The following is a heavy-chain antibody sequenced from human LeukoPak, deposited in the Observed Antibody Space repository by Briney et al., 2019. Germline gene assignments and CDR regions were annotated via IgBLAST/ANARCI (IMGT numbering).Heavy chain of an antibody. CDR1: GGTFSSYA. CDR2: IIPIFGTA. J-gene: IGHJ4*02. Sequence: SVKVSCKASGGTFSSYAISWVRQAPGQGLEWMGGIIPIFGTANYAQKFHGRVTITADESTSTAYMELSSLRSEDTAVYYCASMGRGLLLWFGGDYYFDYWGQGTLVTVSS. V-gene: IGHV1-69*13. CDR3: ASMGRGLLLWFGGDYYFDY. D-gene: IGHD3-10*01.